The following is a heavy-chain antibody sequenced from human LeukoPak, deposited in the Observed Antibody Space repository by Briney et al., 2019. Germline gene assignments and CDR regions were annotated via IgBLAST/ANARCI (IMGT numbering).Heavy chain of an antibody. CDR2: MYSGGDT. CDR3: ARDAPQVPAAGVLAS. V-gene: IGHV3-53*01. Sequence: GGSLRLSCAASGFTVSDNYMSWVRQAPGKGLEWVSVMYSGGDTYYANSVEGRFTFSRDISKNTLYLQMSGLRTEDTAMYYCARDAPQVPAAGVLASWGRGTLVTVSS. D-gene: IGHD6-13*01. J-gene: IGHJ5*02. CDR1: GFTVSDNY.